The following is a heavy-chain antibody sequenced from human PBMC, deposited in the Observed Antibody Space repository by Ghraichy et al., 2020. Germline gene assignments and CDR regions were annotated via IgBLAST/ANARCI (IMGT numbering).Heavy chain of an antibody. CDR1: GYTFTGYY. D-gene: IGHD2-2*02. J-gene: IGHJ5*02. V-gene: IGHV1-2*02. CDR3: ARGYCSSTSCYTDWFDP. CDR2: INPNSGGT. Sequence: ASVKVSCKASGYTFTGYYMHWVRQAPGQGLEWMGWINPNSGGTNYAQKFQGRVTMTRDTSISTAYMDLSRLRSDDPAGYYCARGYCSSTSCYTDWFDPWGQGTLVTVSS.